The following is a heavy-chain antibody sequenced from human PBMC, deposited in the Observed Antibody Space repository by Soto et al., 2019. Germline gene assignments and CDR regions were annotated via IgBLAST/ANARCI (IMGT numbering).Heavy chain of an antibody. Sequence: VKDPCMASAGPFSGYAISVVRQAPGQGLEWMGGIIPIFGTANYAQKFQGRVTITADKSTSTAYMELSSLRSEDTDVYYCARRPLRGSQVDYWGQGTLVTVSA. V-gene: IGHV1-69*13. D-gene: IGHD1-26*01. CDR1: AGPFSGYA. J-gene: IGHJ4*02. CDR3: ARRPLRGSQVDY. CDR2: IIPIFGTA.